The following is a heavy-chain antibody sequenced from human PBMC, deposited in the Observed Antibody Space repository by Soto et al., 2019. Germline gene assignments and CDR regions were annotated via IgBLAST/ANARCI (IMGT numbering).Heavy chain of an antibody. CDR3: AREGLTGTIGLYYYYGMDV. J-gene: IGHJ6*02. CDR2: IYYSGST. V-gene: IGHV4-31*03. Sequence: PSETLSLTCTVSGGSFSPNYWSWIRQHPGKGLEWIGYIYYSGSTYYNPSLKSRVTISVDTSKNQFSLKLSSVTAADTAVYYCAREGLTGTIGLYYYYGMDVWGQGTTVTVSS. D-gene: IGHD1-7*01. CDR1: GGSFSPNY.